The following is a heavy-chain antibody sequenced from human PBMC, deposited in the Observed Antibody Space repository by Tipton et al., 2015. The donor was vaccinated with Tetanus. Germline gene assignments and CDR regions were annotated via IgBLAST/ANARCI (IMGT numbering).Heavy chain of an antibody. D-gene: IGHD6-13*01. CDR3: ARGWGSSWYYFDY. CDR1: GGSINSGGYF. J-gene: IGHJ4*02. V-gene: IGHV4-31*03. Sequence: TLSLTCTVSGGSINSGGYFWNWIRQYPGKGLEWIGYIYYSGTTHYNPSLKSRLAMSVDVSKRQFSLKLNSVTAADTAVYYCARGWGSSWYYFDYWGQGILVTVSS. CDR2: IYYSGTT.